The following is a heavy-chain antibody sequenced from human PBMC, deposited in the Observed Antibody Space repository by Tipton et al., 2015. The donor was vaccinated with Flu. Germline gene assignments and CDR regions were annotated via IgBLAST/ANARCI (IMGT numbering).Heavy chain of an antibody. D-gene: IGHD6-19*01. V-gene: IGHV4-59*08. J-gene: IGHJ4*02. CDR1: GASINSNF. Sequence: LRLSCTVSGASINSNFWSWIRQPPGKGLEWIGYIYSGGSTKYNPYFESRVTMSIDTSKNQFSLKVSSVTAADTAVYYCARGPEQWLVNPHYFDYWGQGTLVTVSS. CDR3: ARGPEQWLVNPHYFDY. CDR2: IYSGGST.